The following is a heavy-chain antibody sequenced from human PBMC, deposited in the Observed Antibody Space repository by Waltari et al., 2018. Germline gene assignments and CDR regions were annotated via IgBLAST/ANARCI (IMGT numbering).Heavy chain of an antibody. CDR2: INPNSGGT. Sequence: QVQLVQSGAEVKKPGASVKVSCKASGYTFTGYYMHWVRKAPGQGLEWVGWINPNSGGTNYAQKLQGRVTMTRDTSISTAYMELSRLRSDDTAVYYCARGGYSSSWYEIDYWGQGTLVTVSS. D-gene: IGHD6-13*01. CDR3: ARGGYSSSWYEIDY. J-gene: IGHJ4*02. V-gene: IGHV1-2*02. CDR1: GYTFTGYY.